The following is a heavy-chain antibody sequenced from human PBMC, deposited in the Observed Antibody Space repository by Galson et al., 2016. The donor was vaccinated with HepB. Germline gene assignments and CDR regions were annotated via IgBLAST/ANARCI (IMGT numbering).Heavy chain of an antibody. J-gene: IGHJ5*01. V-gene: IGHV1-69*13. D-gene: IGHD6-13*01. CDR1: GVTLVSYL. Sequence: SVKVSCKASGVTLVSYLITWVRQGPGHGLEWLGGIIPLFGTTNYAQKFQGRVAITADESTSTVYMELTSLRSEDTAVYYCARAAPDTRWFESWGRGTLVTVSS. CDR2: IIPLFGTT. CDR3: ARAAPDTRWFES.